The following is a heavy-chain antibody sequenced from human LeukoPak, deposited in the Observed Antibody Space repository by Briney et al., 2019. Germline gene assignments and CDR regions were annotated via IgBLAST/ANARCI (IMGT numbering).Heavy chain of an antibody. CDR3: ATHCGGDCYSWDWDY. Sequence: PSETLSLTCTVSGGSISIGDYYWSWIRQPPGKGLEWIGYIYYSGSTYYNPSLKSRVTISVDTSKNQFSLKLSSVTAADTAVYYCATHCGGDCYSWDWDYWGQGTLVTVSS. CDR1: GGSISIGDYY. D-gene: IGHD2-21*01. J-gene: IGHJ4*02. CDR2: IYYSGST. V-gene: IGHV4-30-4*08.